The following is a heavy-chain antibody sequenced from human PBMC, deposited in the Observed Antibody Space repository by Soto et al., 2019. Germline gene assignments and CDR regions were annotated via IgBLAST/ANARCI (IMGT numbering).Heavy chain of an antibody. D-gene: IGHD6-13*01. J-gene: IGHJ6*03. CDR2: ISGSGGST. V-gene: IGHV3-23*01. Sequence: GGSLRLSCAASGFTFSSYAMSWVRQAPGKGLEWVSAISGSGGSTYYADSVKGRFTISRDNSKNTLYLQMNSLRAEDTAVYYCAKAAPSSWYYYYYYMDVWGKGTTVTVSS. CDR1: GFTFSSYA. CDR3: AKAAPSSWYYYYYYMDV.